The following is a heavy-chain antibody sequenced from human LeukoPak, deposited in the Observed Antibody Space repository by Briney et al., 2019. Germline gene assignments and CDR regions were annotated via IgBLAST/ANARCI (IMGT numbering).Heavy chain of an antibody. V-gene: IGHV4-34*01. CDR3: ARGRSIAAPRDWFDP. CDR2: INHSGST. D-gene: IGHD6-13*01. J-gene: IGHJ5*02. CDR1: GFTFSSYA. Sequence: GSLRLSCAASGFTFSSYAMSWVRQAPGKGLEWIGEINHSGSTNYNPSLKSRVTISVDTSKNQFSLKLSSVTAADTAVYYCARGRSIAAPRDWFDPWGQGTLVTVSS.